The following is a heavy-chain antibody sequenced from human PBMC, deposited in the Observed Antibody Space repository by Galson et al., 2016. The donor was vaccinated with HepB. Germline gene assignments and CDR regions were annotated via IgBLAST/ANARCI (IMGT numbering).Heavy chain of an antibody. J-gene: IGHJ6*04. Sequence: SLRLSCAASGFTFRNYGMTWVRQAPGKGLEAVSSISRSGDSTDYADSVKGRFTISRDNSKNTLFLQMNSLTADDTAIYYCVQGSTAPAVWGKGTTVTVSS. CDR2: ISRSGDST. D-gene: IGHD2-2*01. CDR3: VQGSTAPAV. CDR1: GFTFRNYG. V-gene: IGHV3-23*01.